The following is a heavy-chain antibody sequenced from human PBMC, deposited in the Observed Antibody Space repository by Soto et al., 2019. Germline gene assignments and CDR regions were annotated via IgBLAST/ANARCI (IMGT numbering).Heavy chain of an antibody. CDR2: IRSKAYGGTT. CDR1: GSTFGDYA. D-gene: IGHD6-13*01. V-gene: IGHV3-49*04. Sequence: GGSLRLSCTASGSTFGDYAMSWVRQAPGKGLEWVGFIRSKAYGGTTEYAASVKGRFTISRDDSKSIAYLQMNSLKTEDTAVYYCTRDRAAADEYYYYGMDVWGQGTTVTVSS. J-gene: IGHJ6*02. CDR3: TRDRAAADEYYYYGMDV.